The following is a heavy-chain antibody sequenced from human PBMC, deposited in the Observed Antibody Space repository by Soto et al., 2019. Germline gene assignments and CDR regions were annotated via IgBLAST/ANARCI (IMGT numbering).Heavy chain of an antibody. Sequence: ASVKVSCRASGYTFTGYYMHWVRKAPGQGLEWMGWINPNSGGTNYAQKFQGRVTMTRDTSISTAYMELSRLRSDDTAVYYCASTSSSPAYYYYGMDVWGQGASVTVSS. CDR2: INPNSGGT. J-gene: IGHJ6*02. CDR3: ASTSSSPAYYYYGMDV. CDR1: GYTFTGYY. D-gene: IGHD6-6*01. V-gene: IGHV1-2*02.